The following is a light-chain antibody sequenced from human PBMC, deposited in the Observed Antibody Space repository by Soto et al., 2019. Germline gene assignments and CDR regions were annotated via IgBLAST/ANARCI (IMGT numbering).Light chain of an antibody. CDR1: SGSVSTTYN. V-gene: IGLV8-61*01. CDR2: STN. Sequence: QAVVTQEPSFSMSPGGTVTLTCGLTSGSVSTTYNPSWYQQTPGQAPRTLIYSTNIRSSGVPDRFSGSILGNKAALTITGAQADDESDYHCMLYMGGGLVVFGGGTKVTVL. J-gene: IGLJ2*01. CDR3: MLYMGGGLVV.